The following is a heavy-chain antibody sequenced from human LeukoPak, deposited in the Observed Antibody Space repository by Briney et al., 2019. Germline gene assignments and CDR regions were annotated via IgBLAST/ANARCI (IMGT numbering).Heavy chain of an antibody. Sequence: GGSLRLSCAASGFTYSSCGMHWVRQAPGKGLEWVAFIRYEGSNKYYADSVKGRFTISRDNSKNTLYLQMNSLRAEDTAVYYCANRKYCSGGSCYRGSYLDYWGQGTLVTVSS. J-gene: IGHJ4*02. CDR1: GFTYSSCG. CDR3: ANRKYCSGGSCYRGSYLDY. D-gene: IGHD2-15*01. V-gene: IGHV3-30*02. CDR2: IRYEGSNK.